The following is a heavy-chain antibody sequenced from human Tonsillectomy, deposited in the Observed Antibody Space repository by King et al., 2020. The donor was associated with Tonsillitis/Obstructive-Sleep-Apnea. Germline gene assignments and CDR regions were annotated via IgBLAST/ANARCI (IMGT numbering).Heavy chain of an antibody. D-gene: IGHD3-16*02. J-gene: IGHJ4*02. Sequence: VQLVESGGGLVQPGRSLRLSCAASGFTFDDYAMHWVRQAPGKGLEWVSGISWNSGSIGYADSVKGRFTISRDNAKNSLYLQMNSLRAEDTALYYCAKESWGSYRYLAYWGQGTLVTVSS. CDR2: ISWNSGSI. V-gene: IGHV3-9*01. CDR1: GFTFDDYA. CDR3: AKESWGSYRYLAY.